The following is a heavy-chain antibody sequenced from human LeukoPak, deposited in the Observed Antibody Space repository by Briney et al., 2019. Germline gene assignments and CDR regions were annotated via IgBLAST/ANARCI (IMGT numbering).Heavy chain of an antibody. CDR2: IYHSGST. Sequence: SETLFLTCTVSGYSISSGYYWGWIRQPPGKGLEWIGSIYHSGSTYYNPSLKSRVTISVDTSKNQFSLKLSSVTAADTAVYYCAREGWELLENAFDIWGQGTMVTVSS. CDR1: GYSISSGYY. CDR3: AREGWELLENAFDI. V-gene: IGHV4-38-2*02. D-gene: IGHD1-26*01. J-gene: IGHJ3*02.